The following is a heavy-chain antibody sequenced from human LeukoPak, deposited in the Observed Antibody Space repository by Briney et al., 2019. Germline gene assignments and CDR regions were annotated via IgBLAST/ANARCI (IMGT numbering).Heavy chain of an antibody. Sequence: ASVKVSCKTSGYTFTDYYMHWVRQAPGQGLEWMGWISAYNGNTNYAQKLQGRVTMTTDTSTSTAYMELRSLRSDDTAVYYCARDPVEVWFGELTNPLFDYWGQGTLVTVSS. CDR3: ARDPVEVWFGELTNPLFDY. CDR2: ISAYNGNT. V-gene: IGHV1-18*04. CDR1: GYTFTDYY. J-gene: IGHJ4*02. D-gene: IGHD3-10*01.